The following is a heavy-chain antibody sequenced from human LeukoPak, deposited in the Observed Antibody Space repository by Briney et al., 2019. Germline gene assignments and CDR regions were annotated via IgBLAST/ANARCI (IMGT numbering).Heavy chain of an antibody. CDR3: EAAGGSNWYIY. CDR2: IIPVFCTV. J-gene: IGHJ4*02. Sequence: SVKVSCTASGDNFNNYVISWGRQAPGQGLEWMGGIIPVFCTVKYAQKFQGRVTITADEPTSTAYMELDSLKSSDTALYFCEAAGGSNWYIYWGQGTRVTVSS. V-gene: IGHV1-69*13. D-gene: IGHD6-13*01. CDR1: GDNFNNYV.